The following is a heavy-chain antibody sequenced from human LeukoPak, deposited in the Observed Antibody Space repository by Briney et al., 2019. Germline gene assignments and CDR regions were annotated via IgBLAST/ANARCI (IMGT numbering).Heavy chain of an antibody. CDR3: ARADPVGY. V-gene: IGHV1-2*02. CDR2: VNCNTGGT. CDR1: GYIFTGYY. J-gene: IGHJ4*02. Sequence: GASVKVSCKASGYIFTGYYMHWVRQAPGQGLEWMGWVNCNTGGTKFAQKFQGRVTMTRDTSISTAYMELSRLRSDDTAVYYCARADPVGYWGQGTQVTVSS.